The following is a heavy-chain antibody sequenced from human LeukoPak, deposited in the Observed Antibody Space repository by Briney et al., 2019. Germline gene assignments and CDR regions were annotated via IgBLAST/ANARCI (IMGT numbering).Heavy chain of an antibody. Sequence: SGPTLFKPTPTLTLTVTFSWFALGSRGVGVCCIRQPPVKALESLALMYWDDDKRYSPSLKSRLTITKDTSKNQVVLTMTNMDPVGTATYYCAHRHLGYSSSWPLPFDYWGQGTLVTVSS. CDR1: WFALGSRGVG. CDR2: MYWDDDK. V-gene: IGHV2-5*02. D-gene: IGHD6-13*01. CDR3: AHRHLGYSSSWPLPFDY. J-gene: IGHJ4*02.